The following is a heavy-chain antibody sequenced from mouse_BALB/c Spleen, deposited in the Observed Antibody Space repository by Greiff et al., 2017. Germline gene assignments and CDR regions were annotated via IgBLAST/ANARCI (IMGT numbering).Heavy chain of an antibody. CDR3: ARLGYFDY. CDR1: GFTFSSYG. Sequence: EVKLQESGGDLVKPGGSLKLSCAASGFTFSSYGMSWVRQTPDKRLEWVATISSGGSYTYYPDSVKGRFTISRDNAKNTLYLQMSSLKSEDTAMYYCARLGYFDYWGQGTTLTVAS. J-gene: IGHJ2*01. CDR2: ISSGGSYT. V-gene: IGHV5-6*01. D-gene: IGHD4-1*01.